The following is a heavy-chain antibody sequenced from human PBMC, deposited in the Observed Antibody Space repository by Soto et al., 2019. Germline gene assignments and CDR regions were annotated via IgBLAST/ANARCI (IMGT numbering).Heavy chain of an antibody. CDR2: IKQDGSEK. CDR3: ARYSGRTDYFDY. V-gene: IGHV3-7*01. D-gene: IGHD1-26*01. Sequence: GGSLVVGCAASGFTFSSYWMSWVRQAPGKGLEWVANIKQDGSEKYYVDSVKGRFTISIDNAKNSLYLQMNSLRAEDTAVYYCARYSGRTDYFDYWGQGTMVTVSS. CDR1: GFTFSSYW. J-gene: IGHJ4*02.